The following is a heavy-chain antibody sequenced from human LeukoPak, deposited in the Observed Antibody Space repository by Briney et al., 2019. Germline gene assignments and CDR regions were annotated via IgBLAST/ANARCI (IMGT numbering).Heavy chain of an antibody. CDR2: INPNSGGT. J-gene: IGHJ4*02. Sequence: GASVKVSCKASGYTFTDYYMHWVRQAPGQGLEGMGWINPNSGGTNYAQKFQGRVTMTRDTSISTAYMELSRLRSDDTAVYYCARDLSAVGYSYGYDYWGQGTLVTVSS. D-gene: IGHD5-18*01. CDR3: ARDLSAVGYSYGYDY. V-gene: IGHV1-2*02. CDR1: GYTFTDYY.